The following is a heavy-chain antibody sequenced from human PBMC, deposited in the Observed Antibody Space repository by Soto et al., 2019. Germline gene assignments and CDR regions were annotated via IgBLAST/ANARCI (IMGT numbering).Heavy chain of an antibody. CDR2: IDWDDDK. V-gene: IGHV2-70*04. Sequence: GSGPTLVNPTQTLTLTCTFSGFSLSTSGMRVSWIRQPPGKALEWLARIDWDDDKFYSTSLKTRLTISKDTSKNQVVLTMTNMDPVDTATYYCARIKGNYDGMDVWGQGTTVTVSS. CDR3: ARIKGNYDGMDV. J-gene: IGHJ6*02. CDR1: GFSLSTSGMR.